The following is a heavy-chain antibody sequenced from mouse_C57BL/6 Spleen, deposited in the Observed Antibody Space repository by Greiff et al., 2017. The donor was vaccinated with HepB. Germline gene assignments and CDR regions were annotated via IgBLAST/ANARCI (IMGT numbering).Heavy chain of an antibody. D-gene: IGHD2-3*01. V-gene: IGHV1-74*01. CDR3: APLYDGLEGWYFDV. J-gene: IGHJ1*03. CDR2: IHPSDIDT. Sequence: VQLQQPGAELVKPGASVKVSCKASGYTFTSYWMHWVKQRPGQGLEWIVRIHPSDIDTNYNQKFKGKATLTVDTSSSTAYMQLSSLTSEDSAVYYCAPLYDGLEGWYFDVWGTGTTVTVSS. CDR1: GYTFTSYW.